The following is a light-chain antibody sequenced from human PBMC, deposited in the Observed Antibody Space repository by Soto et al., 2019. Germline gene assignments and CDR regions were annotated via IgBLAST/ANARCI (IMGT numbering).Light chain of an antibody. J-gene: IGLJ1*01. CDR1: SSDVGNYNL. Sequence: QSVLTQPASVSGSPGQSITISCTGTSSDVGNYNLVSWYQQHPGKAPKLMIYEGSKRPLGVSNRFSGSKSGNTASLTISILQAEDEADYYCCSYAGSSTYVFGTGTKATVL. V-gene: IGLV2-23*01. CDR2: EGS. CDR3: CSYAGSSTYV.